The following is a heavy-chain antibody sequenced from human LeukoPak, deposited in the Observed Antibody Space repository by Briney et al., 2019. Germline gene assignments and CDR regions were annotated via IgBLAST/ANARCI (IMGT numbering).Heavy chain of an antibody. CDR2: MYHSGST. V-gene: IGHV4-4*02. CDR3: AGGGSGWPTSVVVDY. CDR1: GGSISSNW. D-gene: IGHD6-19*01. J-gene: IGHJ4*02. Sequence: SETLSLTCAVSGGSISSNWWSWVRQPPGKGLEWIGEMYHSGSTYYNTSLQSRITLSMDTSKNQLSLRLSSVTAADTAVYYCAGGGSGWPTSVVVDYWGQGTLVTVSS.